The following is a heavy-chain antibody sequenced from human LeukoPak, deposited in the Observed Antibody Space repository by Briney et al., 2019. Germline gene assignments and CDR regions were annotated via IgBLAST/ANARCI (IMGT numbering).Heavy chain of an antibody. CDR1: GFTFGSYA. CDR2: ISETGGTT. V-gene: IGHV3-23*01. CDR3: AKDTSIGRYCTNGICSPFDY. J-gene: IGHJ4*02. Sequence: GGSLRLSCEGSGFTFGSYAMSWVRQAPGKGLEWVSAISETGGTTYDADSVKGRFTISRDNSRSTLYLQMNSLRAEDTAVYYCAKDTSIGRYCTNGICSPFDYWGQGTLVTVSS. D-gene: IGHD2-8*01.